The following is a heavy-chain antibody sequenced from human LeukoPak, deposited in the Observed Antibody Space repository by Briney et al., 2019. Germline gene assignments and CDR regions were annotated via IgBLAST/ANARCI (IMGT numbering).Heavy chain of an antibody. J-gene: IGHJ5*02. CDR2: IYYSGST. D-gene: IGHD2-2*01. V-gene: IGHV4-31*03. Sequence: SETLSLTCTVSGGSISSGGYYWSWIRQHPGKGLEWIGYIYYSGSTYYNPSLKSRVTISVDTSKNQFSLKLSSVTAADTAVYYCARLTIVVAGFDPWGQGTLVTVSS. CDR3: ARLTIVVAGFDP. CDR1: GGSISSGGYY.